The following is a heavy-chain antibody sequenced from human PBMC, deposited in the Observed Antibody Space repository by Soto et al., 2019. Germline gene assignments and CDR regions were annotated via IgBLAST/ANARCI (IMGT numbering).Heavy chain of an antibody. CDR2: IYYSGST. J-gene: IGHJ6*02. V-gene: IGHV4-31*03. Sequence: SETLSLTCTVSGGSISSGDYYWSWIRQHPGKGLEWIGYIYYSGSTYYNPSLKSRVTISVHTSKNQFSLKLSSVTAADTAVYYCARDRGYSSGWYRVSGMDVWGQGTTVTVSS. CDR1: GGSISSGDYY. CDR3: ARDRGYSSGWYRVSGMDV. D-gene: IGHD6-19*01.